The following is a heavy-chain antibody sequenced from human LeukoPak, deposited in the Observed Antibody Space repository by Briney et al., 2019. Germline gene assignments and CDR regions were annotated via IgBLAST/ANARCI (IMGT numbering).Heavy chain of an antibody. Sequence: RASVKVSCKASGYTFTTYSMHWVRQAPGQGLEWMGIINPSGGRTTYAQKFQGRVTMTRDMSTSTVYMEVSSLRSDDTAVYYCARTTPDGYQTEYWGQGTLVTVSS. CDR2: INPSGGRT. J-gene: IGHJ4*02. V-gene: IGHV1-46*01. D-gene: IGHD5-24*01. CDR1: GYTFTTYS. CDR3: ARTTPDGYQTEY.